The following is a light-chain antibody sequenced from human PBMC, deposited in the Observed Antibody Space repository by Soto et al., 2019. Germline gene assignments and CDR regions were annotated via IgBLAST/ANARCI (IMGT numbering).Light chain of an antibody. CDR2: GES. J-gene: IGKJ3*01. V-gene: IGKV3-20*01. Sequence: EIVLTQSPGTLSLSPGERATLSCRASQSVSSSYLAWSQQKPGQAPRLLIYGESSRATGIPDRFSGSGSGTDFTLTISRLEPEDFAVYYCQQYGTSPFTFGPGTTLDIQ. CDR3: QQYGTSPFT. CDR1: QSVSSSY.